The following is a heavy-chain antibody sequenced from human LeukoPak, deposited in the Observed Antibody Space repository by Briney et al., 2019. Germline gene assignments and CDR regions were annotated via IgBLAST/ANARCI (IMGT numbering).Heavy chain of an antibody. D-gene: IGHD4-11*01. CDR2: INPNTGDT. V-gene: IGHV1-2*02. J-gene: IGHJ3*02. CDR1: GYTFTDYY. CDR3: ARDFRTPTTVTTWWEGAFDI. Sequence: ASVKVSCKASGYTFTDYYMHRVRQAPGQGLEWMGWINPNTGDTNYAQKFQGRVTMTRDTSISTAYMELNRLRSDDTAVYYCARDFRTPTTVTTWWEGAFDIWGQGTMVTVSS.